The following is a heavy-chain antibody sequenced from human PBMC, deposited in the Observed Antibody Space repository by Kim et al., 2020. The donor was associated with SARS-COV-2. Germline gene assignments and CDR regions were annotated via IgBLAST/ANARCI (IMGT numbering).Heavy chain of an antibody. D-gene: IGHD2-15*01. CDR1: GFTFSSYS. CDR2: ISSSSNYI. V-gene: IGHV3-21*01. J-gene: IGHJ5*02. CDR3: ARESGEVVTATLGWFDP. Sequence: GGSLRLSCAASGFTFSSYSMNWVRQAPGKGLEWVSSISSSSNYIYYADSMKGRFTISRDNAKNSLYLQMNSLRAEDTAMYYCARESGEVVTATLGWFDPWGQGTLVTVSS.